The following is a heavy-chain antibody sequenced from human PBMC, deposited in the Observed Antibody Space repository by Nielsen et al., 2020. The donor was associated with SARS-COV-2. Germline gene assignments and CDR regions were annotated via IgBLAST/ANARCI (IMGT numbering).Heavy chain of an antibody. CDR1: GFTFSSYG. V-gene: IGHV3-33*01. D-gene: IGHD6-13*01. Sequence: GESLKISCAASGFTFSSYGMHWVRQAPGKGLEWVAVIWYDGSNKYYADSVKGRFTISRDNSKNTLYLQMNSLRAEDTAVYYCARDLGIAAAGTEHFDYWGQGTLVTVSS. J-gene: IGHJ4*02. CDR3: ARDLGIAAAGTEHFDY. CDR2: IWYDGSNK.